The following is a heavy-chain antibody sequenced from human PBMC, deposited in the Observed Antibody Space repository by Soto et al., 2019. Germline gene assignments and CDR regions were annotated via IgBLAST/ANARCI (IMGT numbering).Heavy chain of an antibody. J-gene: IGHJ4*02. CDR2: ISSDVVNY. V-gene: IGHV3-30-3*01. D-gene: IGHD2-15*01. CDR1: GFTFSSFA. Sequence: QVQLVESGGGVVQPGRSLRLSCAASGFTFSSFAMHWVRQAPGKGLEWLAVISSDVVNYYYAESVKGRFTISRDNSKNTQYQQMNSLRKEDTAVYYWGRGGAWTPEGLGYWGQGTLVTVSS. CDR3: GRGGAWTPEGLGY.